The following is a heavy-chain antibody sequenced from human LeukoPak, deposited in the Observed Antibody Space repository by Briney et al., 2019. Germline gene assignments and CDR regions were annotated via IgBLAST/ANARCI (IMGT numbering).Heavy chain of an antibody. CDR1: DDSITMYY. Sequence: SQTLSLTCTVSDDSITMYYWTWIRQPPGKGLEWIGYVDHTGSTKFNPSLNGRVSISRDTSNNFFSLRLRSVTAADTAVYFCARGRVSSSTWYSTYYYFFYMDFWGKGTTVTVSS. CDR2: VDHTGST. J-gene: IGHJ6*03. D-gene: IGHD4-11*01. CDR3: ARGRVSSSTWYSTYYYFFYMDF. V-gene: IGHV4-59*01.